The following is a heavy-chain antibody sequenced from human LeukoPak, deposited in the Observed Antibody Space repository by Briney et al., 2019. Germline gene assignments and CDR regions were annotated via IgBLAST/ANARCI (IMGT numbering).Heavy chain of an antibody. V-gene: IGHV4-38-2*02. CDR1: SYSISSGYY. D-gene: IGHD3-10*01. J-gene: IGHJ6*03. CDR2: IYQSGSS. Sequence: SETLSLTCTVSSYSISSGYYWGWMRQTPGKGLEWIGSIYQSGSSYYNPSLKSRVTISVDTSKNQFSLKLSSVTAADTAVYYCARLEEDYGSGSYTDYYYMDVWGKGTTVTISS. CDR3: ARLEEDYGSGSYTDYYYMDV.